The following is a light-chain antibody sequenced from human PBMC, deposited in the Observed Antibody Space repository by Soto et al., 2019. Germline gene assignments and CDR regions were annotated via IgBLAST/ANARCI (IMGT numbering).Light chain of an antibody. CDR3: QQYNNWWT. V-gene: IGKV3-15*01. Sequence: EVVMTQSPATLSVSPGERATLSCRASQSVSSSLAWYQQKPGQAPRLLIYGASTTATGIPARFSGSGSETEFTLTISSLQSEDFAVYYCQQYNNWWTFGQGTKEEIK. CDR1: QSVSSS. J-gene: IGKJ1*01. CDR2: GAS.